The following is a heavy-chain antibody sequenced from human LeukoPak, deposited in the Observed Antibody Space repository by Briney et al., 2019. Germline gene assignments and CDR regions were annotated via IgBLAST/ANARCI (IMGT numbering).Heavy chain of an antibody. CDR1: GGSFSGYF. CDR3: ARGPMRVRGVINYFQH. V-gene: IGHV4-34*01. J-gene: IGHJ1*01. Sequence: SETLSLTCAIYGGSFSGYFWSWFRQPPGKGLEWIGEINRSGSTNYNSSLSLKSRVTISVDTSKNQFSLKLSSVTAADTAVYYCARGPMRVRGVINYFQHWGQGTLVTVSS. D-gene: IGHD3-10*01. CDR2: INRSGST.